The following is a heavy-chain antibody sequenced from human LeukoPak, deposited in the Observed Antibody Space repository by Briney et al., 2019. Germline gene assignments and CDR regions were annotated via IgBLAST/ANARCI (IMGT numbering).Heavy chain of an antibody. J-gene: IGHJ4*02. CDR1: GYTFTGYY. Sequence: ASVKVSCKASGYTFTGYYMHWVRQAPGQGLEWMGWINPNSGGTNYAQKFQGWVTMTRDTSISTAYMELSRLRSDDTAVYYCARDRNIVATEFDYWGQGTLVTVSS. CDR2: INPNSGGT. V-gene: IGHV1-2*04. CDR3: ARDRNIVATEFDY. D-gene: IGHD5-12*01.